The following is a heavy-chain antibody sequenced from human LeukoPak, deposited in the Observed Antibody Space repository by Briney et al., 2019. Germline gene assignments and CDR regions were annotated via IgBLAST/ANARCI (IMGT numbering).Heavy chain of an antibody. CDR1: GFTFSSHW. D-gene: IGHD5-24*01. CDR2: IKQDESEK. Sequence: GGYLRLSCAASGFTFSSHWMSWVRQAPGKGLEWVANIKQDESEKYYVDSVKGRFTISRDNAKNSLYLQMNSLRAEDTAVYYCAREGTWLQSPDYWGQGTLVTVSS. CDR3: AREGTWLQSPDY. V-gene: IGHV3-7*01. J-gene: IGHJ4*02.